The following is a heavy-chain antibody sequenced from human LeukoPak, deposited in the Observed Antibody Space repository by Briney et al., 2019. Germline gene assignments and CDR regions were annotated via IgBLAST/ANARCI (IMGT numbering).Heavy chain of an antibody. CDR2: IDTTTGNP. V-gene: IGHV7-4-1*02. CDR3: VRGTPTPGMDY. J-gene: IGHJ4*02. D-gene: IGHD3-10*01. Sequence: ASAKVSCKASGYTFNNYAMNWVRQAPGQGLEWMGNIDTTTGNPRYAQDFTGRFVFSLDTSVSTAYLQITSLKADDTAAYYCVRGTPTPGMDYWGQGTQVTVSS. CDR1: GYTFNNYA.